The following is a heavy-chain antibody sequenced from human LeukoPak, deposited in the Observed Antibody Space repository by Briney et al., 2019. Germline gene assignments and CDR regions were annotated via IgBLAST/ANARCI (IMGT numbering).Heavy chain of an antibody. Sequence: SETLSLTCTVSGGSISSSSYYWGWIRQPPGKGLEWIGSIYYSGSTYYNPSLKSRVTISVDTSKNQFSLKLSSVTAADTAVYYCARHPAPMYYYDSSGYYYYWGQGTLVTVSS. V-gene: IGHV4-39*01. D-gene: IGHD3-22*01. CDR1: GGSISSSSYY. J-gene: IGHJ4*02. CDR3: ARHPAPMYYYDSSGYYYY. CDR2: IYYSGST.